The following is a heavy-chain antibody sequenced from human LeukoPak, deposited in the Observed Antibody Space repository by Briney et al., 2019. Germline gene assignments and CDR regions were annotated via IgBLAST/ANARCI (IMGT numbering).Heavy chain of an antibody. J-gene: IGHJ3*02. CDR2: IHTSGST. CDR3: ARSLYYYGSDSFDI. V-gene: IGHV4-4*07. CDR1: GDFITAYY. Sequence: PSETLSLTCTVSGDFITAYYWSWTRQPPGKGLEWIGRIHTSGSTNYNPSLKSRVTISVDTSKNQFSLKLSSVTAADTAVYYCARSLYYYGSDSFDIWGQGTMVSVSS. D-gene: IGHD3-10*01.